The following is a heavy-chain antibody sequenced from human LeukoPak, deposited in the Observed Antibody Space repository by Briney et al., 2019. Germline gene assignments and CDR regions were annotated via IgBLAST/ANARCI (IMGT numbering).Heavy chain of an antibody. CDR3: AKELVEGSPGDAFDI. Sequence: GGSLRLSCAASGFTFDDYAMHWVRQAPGKGLEWVSAISGSGGSTYYADSVKGRFTISRDNSKNTLYLQMNSLRAEDTAVYYCAKELVEGSPGDAFDIWGQGTMVTVSS. D-gene: IGHD1-26*01. CDR2: ISGSGGST. J-gene: IGHJ3*02. CDR1: GFTFDDYA. V-gene: IGHV3-23*01.